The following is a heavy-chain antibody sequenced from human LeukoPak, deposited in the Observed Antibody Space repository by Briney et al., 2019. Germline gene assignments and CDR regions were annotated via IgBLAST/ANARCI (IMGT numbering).Heavy chain of an antibody. CDR2: IYYSGST. Sequence: SETLSLTCTVSGGSISSYYWNWIRQPPGKGLEWIGYIYYSGSTNYNPSLKSRVTIPVDTSKNQFSLKLSSVTAADTAVYYCAREEYSSSWSGNWFDPWGQGTLVTVSS. D-gene: IGHD6-13*01. J-gene: IGHJ5*02. V-gene: IGHV4-59*12. CDR3: AREEYSSSWSGNWFDP. CDR1: GGSISSYY.